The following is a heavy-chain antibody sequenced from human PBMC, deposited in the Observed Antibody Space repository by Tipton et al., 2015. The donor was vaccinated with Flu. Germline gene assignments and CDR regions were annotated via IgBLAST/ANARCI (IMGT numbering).Heavy chain of an antibody. CDR3: AGRYYDSSGPLDY. CDR2: IYYSGST. V-gene: IGHV4-59*01. D-gene: IGHD3-22*01. J-gene: IGHJ4*02. Sequence: LRLSCTVSGGSISSYYWSWIRQPPGKGLEWIGYIYYSGSTNYNPSLKSRVTISVDTSKNQFSLKLSSVTAADTAVYYCAGRYYDSSGPLDYWGQGTLVTVSS. CDR1: GGSISSYY.